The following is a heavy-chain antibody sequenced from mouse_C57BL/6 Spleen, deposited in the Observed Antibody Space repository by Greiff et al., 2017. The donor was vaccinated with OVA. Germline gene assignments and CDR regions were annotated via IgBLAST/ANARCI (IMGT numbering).Heavy chain of an antibody. V-gene: IGHV1-82*01. CDR3: ARSGYLDY. Sequence: QVQLQQSGPELVKPGASVKISCKASGYAFSSSWMNWVKQRPGKGLEWIGRIYPGDGDTKYNGKFKGKATMTADKSSSTAYMQLSSLTSEDSAVYFCARSGYLDYWGQGTTLTVSA. CDR1: GYAFSSSW. CDR2: IYPGDGDT. D-gene: IGHD3-1*01. J-gene: IGHJ2*01.